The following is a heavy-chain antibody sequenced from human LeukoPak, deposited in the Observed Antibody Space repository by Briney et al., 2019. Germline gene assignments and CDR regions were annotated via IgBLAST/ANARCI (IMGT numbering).Heavy chain of an antibody. CDR2: ISNDGNNK. Sequence: GGSLRLSCAASGFPFSSYGMHWVRQAPGKGLEWVAAISNDGNNKFYADSVKGRFTISRDNPKNTLYLQMNSLRAEDTAVYYCARRAGGYSHPYDYWGQGILVTVSS. J-gene: IGHJ4*02. CDR3: ARRAGGYSHPYDY. D-gene: IGHD4-23*01. CDR1: GFPFSSYG. V-gene: IGHV3-30*03.